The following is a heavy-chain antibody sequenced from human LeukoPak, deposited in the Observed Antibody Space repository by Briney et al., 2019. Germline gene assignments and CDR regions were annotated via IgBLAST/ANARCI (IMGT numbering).Heavy chain of an antibody. Sequence: SVKVSCKASGGTFSSYAISWVRQAPGQGLEWMGGIIPIFGTANYAQKFQGRVTITTDESTSTAYMELSSLRSEDTAVYYCASSSPEWLVPSPNYYYYMDVWGKGTTVTLSS. CDR3: ASSSPEWLVPSPNYYYYMDV. D-gene: IGHD6-19*01. CDR1: GGTFSSYA. J-gene: IGHJ6*03. CDR2: IIPIFGTA. V-gene: IGHV1-69*05.